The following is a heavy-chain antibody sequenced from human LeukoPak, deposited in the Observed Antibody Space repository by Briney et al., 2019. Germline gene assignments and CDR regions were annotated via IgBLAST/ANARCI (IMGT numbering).Heavy chain of an antibody. J-gene: IGHJ4*02. CDR1: GYTFTGYY. D-gene: IGHD4-17*01. CDR3: ARIMTTVTTLPNRTGI. Sequence: GASVKVSCKASGYTFTGYYMHWVRQAPGQGLESMGRINPNSGGTNYAQKFQGRVTMTRDTSISTAYMELSRLRSDDTAVYYCARIMTTVTTLPNRTGIWGQGTLVTVSS. CDR2: INPNSGGT. V-gene: IGHV1-2*06.